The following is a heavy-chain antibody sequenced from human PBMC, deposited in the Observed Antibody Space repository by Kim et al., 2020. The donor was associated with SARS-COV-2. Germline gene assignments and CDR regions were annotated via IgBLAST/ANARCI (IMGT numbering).Heavy chain of an antibody. CDR1: GYTFTTYA. CDR3: ARGEEY. Sequence: ASVKVSCKASGYTFTTYALHWVRQAPGQSLQWVGLINTGNGETRYSDKLQGRVTLTRDTSASAAYMELTSLGYEDTAVYYCARGEEYWGQGTLVTVSS. D-gene: IGHD6-6*01. CDR2: INTGNGET. J-gene: IGHJ4*02. V-gene: IGHV1-3*04.